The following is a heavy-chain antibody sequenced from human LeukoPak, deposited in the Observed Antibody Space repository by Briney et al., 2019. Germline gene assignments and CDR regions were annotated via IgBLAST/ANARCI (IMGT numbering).Heavy chain of an antibody. D-gene: IGHD3-3*01. CDR3: ARGIAGRITIFGVIIGGYFDY. CDR2: IGSSDSSI. CDR1: GFIFSNFG. J-gene: IGHJ4*02. Sequence: PGGSLRLSCAASGFIFSNFGTNWVRQAPGKGLEWISYIGSSDSSIYYADSVQGRFTISRDNAKKSLFLQMNSLGAEDTGVYYCARGIAGRITIFGVIIGGYFDYWGQGTLVTASS. V-gene: IGHV3-48*04.